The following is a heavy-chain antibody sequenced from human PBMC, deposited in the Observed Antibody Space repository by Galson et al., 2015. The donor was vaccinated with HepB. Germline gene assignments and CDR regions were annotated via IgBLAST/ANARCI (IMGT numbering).Heavy chain of an antibody. V-gene: IGHV3-49*03. CDR1: GFRLGDYA. CDR3: TRDFREIPIYQWVKRAYDSNVPYYGMDV. D-gene: IGHD6-19*01. CDR2: IRSKAHGGTT. J-gene: IGHJ6*02. Sequence: SLRLSCAVSGFRLGDYAIIWFRQAPGKGLEWVGLIRSKAHGGTTEYAASVKGRFTMSREDSKNIAYLQMNSLTAEDTAVYYCTRDFREIPIYQWVKRAYDSNVPYYGMDVWGQGTTVTVSS.